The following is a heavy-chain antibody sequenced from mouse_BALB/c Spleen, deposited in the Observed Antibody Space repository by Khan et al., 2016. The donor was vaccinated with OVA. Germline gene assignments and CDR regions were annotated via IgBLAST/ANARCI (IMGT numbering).Heavy chain of an antibody. CDR3: ARPPYFSYAMDY. V-gene: IGHV9-3-1*01. CDR1: GHTFTNYG. D-gene: IGHD2-10*01. Sequence: QIQLVQSGPELKKPGETVKISCKASGHTFTNYGMNWVKQAPGKGVKWMGWINTYTGEPTYADDFNGRVAFSLETSASTAYLQINNIKNEDTATYFCARPPYFSYAMDYWSQGTSVTVSS. CDR2: INTYTGEP. J-gene: IGHJ4*01.